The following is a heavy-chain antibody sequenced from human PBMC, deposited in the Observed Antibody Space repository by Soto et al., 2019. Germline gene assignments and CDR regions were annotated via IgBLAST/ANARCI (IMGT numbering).Heavy chain of an antibody. V-gene: IGHV4-59*01. Sequence: SDTLSLTCTVSGGSISSYYWSWLRQPPGKGLEWIGYIYYSGSTNYNPSLKSRVTISVDTSKNQFSLKLSSVTAADTAVYYCATNGRDYGSGSYPFDPWGQGXLVTVS. CDR3: ATNGRDYGSGSYPFDP. D-gene: IGHD3-10*01. CDR2: IYYSGST. CDR1: GGSISSYY. J-gene: IGHJ5*02.